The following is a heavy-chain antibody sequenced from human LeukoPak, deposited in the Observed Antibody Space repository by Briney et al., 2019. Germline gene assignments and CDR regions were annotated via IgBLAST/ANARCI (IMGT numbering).Heavy chain of an antibody. CDR3: ARDHGDNWFDP. J-gene: IGHJ5*02. CDR1: GFTFSTYW. D-gene: IGHD7-27*01. V-gene: IGHV3-7*01. CDR2: IRQDGSKI. Sequence: GGSLRLSCAASGFTFSTYWMSWVRQAPGKGLEWVANIRQDGSKIYYVDSVKGRFTIPRDNSKNTLYLQMNSLRAEDTAVYYCARDHGDNWFDPWGQGTLVTVSS.